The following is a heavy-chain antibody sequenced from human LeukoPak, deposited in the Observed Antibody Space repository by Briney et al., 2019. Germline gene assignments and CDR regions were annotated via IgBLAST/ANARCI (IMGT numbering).Heavy chain of an antibody. CDR2: ISSSSTNI. V-gene: IGHV3-21*01. J-gene: IGHJ4*02. CDR1: GFTFSSYG. D-gene: IGHD4-11*01. Sequence: PGGSLRLSCAASGFTFSSYGLNWVRQTPGKGLEWVSSISSSSTNIYYADSVKGRFTISRDNAKNSLYLQMNSLRAEDTAVYYCARVDYTQFDYWGQGTLVTVSS. CDR3: ARVDYTQFDY.